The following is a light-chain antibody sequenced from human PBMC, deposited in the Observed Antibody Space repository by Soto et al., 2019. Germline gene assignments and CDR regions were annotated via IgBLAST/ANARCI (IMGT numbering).Light chain of an antibody. CDR3: QHRFNWPRT. CDR2: DAS. J-gene: IGKJ2*01. V-gene: IGKV3-11*01. CDR1: QSVSIF. Sequence: EIVLTQSPPTLSLSPGERVTLSCRASQSVSIFLAWYQQKVGQPPRLLIYDASKRATGVPVRFSGSGSGTDVTLTISSLEREDFAVYYCQHRFNWPRTFGQGTKLEI.